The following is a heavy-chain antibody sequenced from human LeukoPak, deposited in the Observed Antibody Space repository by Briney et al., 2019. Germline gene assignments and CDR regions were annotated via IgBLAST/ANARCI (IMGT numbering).Heavy chain of an antibody. Sequence: SETLSLTCTVSGGFISSNNYYWGWIRQPPGKGLEWIGSIYYSGSTYYNPSLKSRVTISVDTSKNQFSLKLSSVTAADTAVYFCATLLSSSYYFDYWGQGTLVTVSS. CDR3: ATLLSSSYYFDY. CDR1: GGFISSNNYY. CDR2: IYYSGST. D-gene: IGHD3-10*02. V-gene: IGHV4-39*01. J-gene: IGHJ4*02.